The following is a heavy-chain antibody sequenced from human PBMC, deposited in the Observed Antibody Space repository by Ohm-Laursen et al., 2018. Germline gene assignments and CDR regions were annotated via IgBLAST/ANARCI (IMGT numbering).Heavy chain of an antibody. V-gene: IGHV3-11*01. CDR1: GFTFSDYY. Sequence: SLRLSCTASGFTFSDYYMSWIRQAPGKGLEWVSYISSSGSTIYYADSVRGRFTVARDIAKNSLYLQLNSLRVEDTAVYYCAREPPGVVVANYYYYYGMDVWGQGTTVTVSS. CDR3: AREPPGVVVANYYYYYGMDV. CDR2: ISSSGSTI. D-gene: IGHD3-22*01. J-gene: IGHJ6*02.